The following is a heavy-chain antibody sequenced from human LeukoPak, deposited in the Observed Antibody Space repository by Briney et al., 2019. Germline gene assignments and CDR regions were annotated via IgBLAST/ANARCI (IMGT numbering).Heavy chain of an antibody. CDR3: AREGEDDFRSGFDF. J-gene: IGHJ4*02. D-gene: IGHD3-3*01. CDR2: ISIDGSRE. CDR1: GFTFSRFA. Sequence: GGSLRLSCAASGFTFSRFAMHWVRQAPGKGLEWVAVISIDGSREHYADSVKGRFTISRDNSKNQVYLQMNRLRPEDTAVCYCAREGEDDFRSGFDFWGQGALVTASS. V-gene: IGHV3-30*01.